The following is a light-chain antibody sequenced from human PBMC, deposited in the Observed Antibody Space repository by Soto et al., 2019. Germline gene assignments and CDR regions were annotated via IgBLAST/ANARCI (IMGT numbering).Light chain of an antibody. V-gene: IGKV3-11*01. CDR3: HQTFAHPWT. CDR1: QSIGLA. J-gene: IGKJ1*01. CDR2: DAS. Sequence: EIVLTQAPATLSLSPGERATLSCRASQSIGLAIAWYQHKPGQAPRLLIFDASQRATGIPARFRGSGSGTDFTLSISRLQPEDIATYYCHQTFAHPWTFAHGTKVDIK.